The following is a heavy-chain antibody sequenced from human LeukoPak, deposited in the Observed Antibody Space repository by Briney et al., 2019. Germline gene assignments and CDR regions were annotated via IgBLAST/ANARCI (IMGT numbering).Heavy chain of an antibody. CDR1: GFTFSSYA. V-gene: IGHV3-23*01. J-gene: IGHJ5*02. Sequence: GGSLRLSCAASGFTFSSYAMRWVRQAQGKGLEWVAAISGSGVSTYYADSVKGRFTISRDNSKNTLYLQMNSLRAEDTAVYYCAKAGRSSGTNWFDPWGQGTLVTVSS. CDR2: ISGSGVST. CDR3: AKAGRSSGTNWFDP. D-gene: IGHD3-10*01.